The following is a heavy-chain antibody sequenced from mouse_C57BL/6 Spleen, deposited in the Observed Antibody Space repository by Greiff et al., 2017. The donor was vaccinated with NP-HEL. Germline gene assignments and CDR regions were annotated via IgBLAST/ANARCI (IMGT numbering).Heavy chain of an antibody. J-gene: IGHJ2*01. Sequence: EVQLQQSGPVLVKPGASVKMSCKASGYTFTDYYMNWVKQSHGKSLEWIGVINPYNGGTSYNQKFKGKATLTVDKSSSTAYMELNSLTSEDSAVYYCAREEVVAPHFDYWGQGTTLTVSS. CDR2: INPYNGGT. CDR3: AREEVVAPHFDY. V-gene: IGHV1-19*01. D-gene: IGHD1-1*01. CDR1: GYTFTDYY.